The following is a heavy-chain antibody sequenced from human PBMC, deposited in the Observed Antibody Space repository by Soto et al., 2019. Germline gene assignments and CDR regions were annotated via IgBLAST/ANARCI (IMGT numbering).Heavy chain of an antibody. J-gene: IGHJ5*02. Sequence: ASVKVSCKASGYTFASYGISWVRQAPGQGLEWMGWISAYNGNTNYAQKLQGRVTMTTDTSTSTAYMELRSLRSDDTAVYYCARKIRVSVTRNWLDPWGQGTLVTVSS. CDR3: ARKIRVSVTRNWLDP. CDR1: GYTFASYG. CDR2: ISAYNGNT. V-gene: IGHV1-18*01. D-gene: IGHD3-16*01.